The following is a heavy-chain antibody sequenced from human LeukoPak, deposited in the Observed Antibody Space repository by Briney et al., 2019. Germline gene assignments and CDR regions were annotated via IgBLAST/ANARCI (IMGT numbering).Heavy chain of an antibody. Sequence: GGSLRLSCAASGFTFSSYWMSWVRQAPGKGLEWVANIKQDGSEKYYVDSVKGRFTISRDNAKNSLYLQMNSLRAEDTAVYYCARELTTVTAYKWFAPWGQGPLVPVSS. CDR2: IKQDGSEK. CDR1: GFTFSSYW. J-gene: IGHJ5*02. D-gene: IGHD4-17*01. CDR3: ARELTTVTAYKWFAP. V-gene: IGHV3-7*01.